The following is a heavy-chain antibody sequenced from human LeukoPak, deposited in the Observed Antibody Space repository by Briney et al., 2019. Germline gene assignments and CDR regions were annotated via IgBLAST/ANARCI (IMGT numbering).Heavy chain of an antibody. CDR2: IKQEGSEK. CDR3: ARSHCSSTSCYVYYFDY. CDR1: GFTFSSYW. Sequence: PGGSLRLSCAASGFTFSSYWMSWVRQAPGKGLEGVANIKQEGSEKYYVDSVKGRFTISRDNAKNSLYLQMNSLRAEDTAVYYCARSHCSSTSCYVYYFDYWGQGTLVTVSS. V-gene: IGHV3-7*01. D-gene: IGHD2-2*01. J-gene: IGHJ4*01.